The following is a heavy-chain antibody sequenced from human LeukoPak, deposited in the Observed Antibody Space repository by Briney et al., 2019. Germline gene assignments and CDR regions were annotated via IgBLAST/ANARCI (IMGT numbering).Heavy chain of an antibody. Sequence: GGSLRLTCAASGFTFSSYTMNWVRQAPGKGLEWVSSISSSSSYIYYADSVKGRLTISRDNAKNSLYLQMNSLRAEDTAVYYCARGSRITMVRGVIKPFDYWGQGTLVTVSS. CDR1: GFTFSSYT. CDR3: ARGSRITMVRGVIKPFDY. V-gene: IGHV3-21*01. J-gene: IGHJ4*02. D-gene: IGHD3-10*01. CDR2: ISSSSSYI.